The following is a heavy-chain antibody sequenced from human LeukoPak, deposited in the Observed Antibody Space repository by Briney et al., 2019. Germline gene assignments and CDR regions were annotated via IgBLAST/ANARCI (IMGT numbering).Heavy chain of an antibody. D-gene: IGHD3-3*01. CDR2: HYYGGVA. CDR3: VRQGALLRSIAY. CDR1: GDSISRDGYS. J-gene: IGHJ4*02. V-gene: IGHV4-39*01. Sequence: SETLSLTCTVSGDSISRDGYSWGWLRQSPGKGLEWIGSHYYGGVAYYNRPLKSRVGISIDTPKNQFYLRLTSVTAADTALYFCVRQGALLRSIAYWGQGILVTVSS.